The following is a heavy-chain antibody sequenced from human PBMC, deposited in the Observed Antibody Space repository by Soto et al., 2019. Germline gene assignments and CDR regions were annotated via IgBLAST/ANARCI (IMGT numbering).Heavy chain of an antibody. J-gene: IGHJ4*02. CDR2: ISYDGSNK. Sequence: GSLRLSCAASGFTFSSYGMHWVRQAPGKGLEWVAVISYDGSNKYYADSVKGRFTISRDNSKNTLYLQMNSLRAEDTAVYYCAKDSAYSSGWYEDYFDYWGQGTLVTVSS. CDR3: AKDSAYSSGWYEDYFDY. D-gene: IGHD6-19*01. CDR1: GFTFSSYG. V-gene: IGHV3-30*18.